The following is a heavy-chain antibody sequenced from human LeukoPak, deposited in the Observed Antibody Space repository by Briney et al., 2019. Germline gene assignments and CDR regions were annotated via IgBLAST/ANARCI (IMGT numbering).Heavy chain of an antibody. J-gene: IGHJ2*01. V-gene: IGHV1-18*01. D-gene: IGHD3-10*01. CDR1: GYTFTSYG. Sequence: GASVKVSCKASGYTFTSYGITWVRQAPGQGLEWMAWISPYNGNTKYAQKFQGRVTMTTDTSTSTAYMELRSLTSDDTAVYYCARGLTNVLLWFGEWYFDLWGRGTLVTVSS. CDR3: ARGLTNVLLWFGEWYFDL. CDR2: ISPYNGNT.